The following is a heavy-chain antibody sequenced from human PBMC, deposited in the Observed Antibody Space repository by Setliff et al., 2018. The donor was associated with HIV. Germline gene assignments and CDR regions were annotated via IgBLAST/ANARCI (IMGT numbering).Heavy chain of an antibody. CDR1: GYSISSGYY. CDR2: IFHSAAT. Sequence: SETLSLTCAVSGYSISSGYYWGWIRQPPGKGLEWIGSIFHSAATNYNPSLTSRVTISIDTSKNQFSLKLTSVTAADTAVYYCARRGAYGYDYFDYWGPGILVTVSS. CDR3: ARRGAYGYDYFDY. D-gene: IGHD5-12*01. V-gene: IGHV4-38-2*01. J-gene: IGHJ4*02.